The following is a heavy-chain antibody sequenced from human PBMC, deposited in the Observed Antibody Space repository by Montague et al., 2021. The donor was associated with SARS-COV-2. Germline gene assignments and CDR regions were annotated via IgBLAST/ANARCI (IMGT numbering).Heavy chain of an antibody. V-gene: IGHV4-59*02. Sequence: SETLSLTCSVSGDSVNRNYWSWVRQPPGKGLELLGYIYYSGSTYNPSLNSRVTMSLDTSKNHFSLNLISVTAADTADYYCAKASRGYGGDFDSWGQGTLVIVSS. CDR1: GDSVNRNY. D-gene: IGHD4-23*01. J-gene: IGHJ4*02. CDR2: IYYSGST. CDR3: AKASRGYGGDFDS.